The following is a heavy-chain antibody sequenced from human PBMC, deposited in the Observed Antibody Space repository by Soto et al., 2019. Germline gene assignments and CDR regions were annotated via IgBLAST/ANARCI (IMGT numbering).Heavy chain of an antibody. CDR1: GGSFSGYY. V-gene: IGHV4-34*01. CDR2: INHSGST. J-gene: IGHJ4*02. Sequence: SETLSLTCAVYGGSFSGYYWSWIRQPPGKGLEWIGEINHSGSTNYNPPLKSRVTISVDTSKNQFSLKLSSVTAADTAVYYCARRTTVPTGGFDYWGQGTLVTVSS. D-gene: IGHD4-17*01. CDR3: ARRTTVPTGGFDY.